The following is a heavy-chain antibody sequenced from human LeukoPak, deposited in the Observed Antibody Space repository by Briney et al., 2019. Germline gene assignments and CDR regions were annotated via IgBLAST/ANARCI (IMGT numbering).Heavy chain of an antibody. D-gene: IGHD3-9*01. CDR1: GGSVSSGSYY. J-gene: IGHJ4*02. CDR2: IYSSGST. V-gene: IGHV4-61*01. CDR3: ARLRYFDWLMEY. Sequence: SETLSLTCTVSGGSVSSGSYYWSWIRQPPGKGLEWIGYIYSSGSTNYNPSLKSRVTISVDASKNQFSLNLSSVTAADTAVYYCARLRYFDWLMEYWGQGTLVTVSS.